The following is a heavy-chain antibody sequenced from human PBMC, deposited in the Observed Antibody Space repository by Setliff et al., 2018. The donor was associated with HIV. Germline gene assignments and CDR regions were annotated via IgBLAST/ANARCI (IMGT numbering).Heavy chain of an antibody. J-gene: IGHJ6*02. Sequence: ASVKVSCKASGYTFTGHYLHWVRQAPGQGLEWLGWVNPNSGDAIYAQNFQGRVTITRDTSINAAYMDLRGLRSDDTAVYYCARNFGLSPSGKYYYYYGMDIWGQGTTVTVSS. CDR1: GYTFTGHY. CDR3: ARNFGLSPSGKYYYYYGMDI. D-gene: IGHD3-10*01. CDR2: VNPNSGDA. V-gene: IGHV1-2*02.